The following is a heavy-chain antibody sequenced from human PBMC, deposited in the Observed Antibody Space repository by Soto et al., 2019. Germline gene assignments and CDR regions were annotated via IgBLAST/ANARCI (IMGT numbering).Heavy chain of an antibody. CDR1: GYTLTELS. Sequence: ASVKVSCKVSGYTLTELSMHWVRQAPGKGLEWMGGFDPEDGETIYAQKFQGRVTMTEDTSTDTAYMELSSLRSEDTAVYYCATANPGANIVVVPAANGDIVVADTRFDPWGQGTLVTVSS. V-gene: IGHV1-24*01. J-gene: IGHJ5*02. D-gene: IGHD2-2*01. CDR3: ATANPGANIVVVPAANGDIVVADTRFDP. CDR2: FDPEDGET.